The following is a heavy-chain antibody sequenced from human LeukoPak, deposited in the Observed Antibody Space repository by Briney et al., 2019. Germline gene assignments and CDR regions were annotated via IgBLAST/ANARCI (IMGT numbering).Heavy chain of an antibody. Sequence: SETLSLTCTVSGGSISSSTYYWGWIRQPPGKGLEWIGSIYYSGSTYYNPSLKSRATISVDTSKNQFSLKLSAVTAADTAVYYCAKAGGYYNMDVWGKGTTVTVSS. CDR2: IYYSGST. J-gene: IGHJ6*03. CDR1: GGSISSSTYY. CDR3: AKAGGYYNMDV. D-gene: IGHD1-26*01. V-gene: IGHV4-39*07.